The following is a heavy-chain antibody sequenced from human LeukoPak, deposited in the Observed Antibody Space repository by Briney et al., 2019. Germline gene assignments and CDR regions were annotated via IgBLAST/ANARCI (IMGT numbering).Heavy chain of an antibody. CDR2: ISSSRSYI. CDR1: GFTFISYT. D-gene: IGHD3-22*01. Sequence: PGGSLTLFCAASGFTFISYTINWVRQAPGKGLEWVSSISSSRSYIYYADSVKGRFTISSDNAKNSLYLQMNSLRADDTAVYYCARGEYYYDSSEYSWYFDLWGRGTLVTVSS. CDR3: ARGEYYYDSSEYSWYFDL. J-gene: IGHJ2*01. V-gene: IGHV3-21*01.